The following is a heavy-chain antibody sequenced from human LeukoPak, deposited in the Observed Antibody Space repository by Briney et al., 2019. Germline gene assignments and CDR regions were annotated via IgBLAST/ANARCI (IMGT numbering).Heavy chain of an antibody. J-gene: IGHJ4*02. Sequence: ASVKVSCKASGYTFTSYAMNWVRQAPGQGLEWMGWINTNTGDPTYAQGFTGRFVFSLDTSVSAAYLQISSLKAEGTAVYYCARDRQDTAMVTGFDYWGQGTLVTVSS. CDR3: ARDRQDTAMVTGFDY. V-gene: IGHV7-4-1*02. D-gene: IGHD5-18*01. CDR2: INTNTGDP. CDR1: GYTFTSYA.